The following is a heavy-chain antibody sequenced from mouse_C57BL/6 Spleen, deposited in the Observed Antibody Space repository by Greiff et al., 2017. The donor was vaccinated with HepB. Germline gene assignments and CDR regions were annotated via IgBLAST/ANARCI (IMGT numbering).Heavy chain of an antibody. J-gene: IGHJ2*01. CDR2: INYDGSST. D-gene: IGHD4-1*01. V-gene: IGHV5-16*01. CDR3: ARGEELGRYFDY. Sequence: DVMLVESEGGLVQPGSSMKLSCTASGFTFSDYYMAWVRQVPEKGLEWVANINYDGSSTYYLDSLKSRFIISRDNAKNILYLQMSSLKSEDTATYYCARGEELGRYFDYWGQGTTLTVSS. CDR1: GFTFSDYY.